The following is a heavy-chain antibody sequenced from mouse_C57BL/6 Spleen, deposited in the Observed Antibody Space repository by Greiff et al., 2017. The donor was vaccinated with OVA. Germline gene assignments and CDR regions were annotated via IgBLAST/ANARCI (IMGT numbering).Heavy chain of an antibody. CDR2: ISTYYGDA. Sequence: QVHVKQSGPELVRPGVSVKISCKGSGYTFTDYAMHWVKQSHAKSLEWIGVISTYYGDASYNQKFKDKATMTVDKSSSTAYMELARLTSEDSAVYYCARSRLTGRKYAMDYWGQGTSVTVSS. V-gene: IGHV1-67*01. J-gene: IGHJ4*01. CDR1: GYTFTDYA. CDR3: ARSRLTGRKYAMDY. D-gene: IGHD4-1*01.